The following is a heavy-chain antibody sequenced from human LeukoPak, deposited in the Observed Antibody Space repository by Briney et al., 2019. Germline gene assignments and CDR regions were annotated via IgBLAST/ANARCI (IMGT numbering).Heavy chain of an antibody. D-gene: IGHD1-26*01. CDR1: GFTFSSYA. V-gene: IGHV3-30-3*01. J-gene: IGHJ4*02. CDR3: ARDGSGSYYGDY. CDR2: ISYDGSNK. Sequence: GGSPRLSCAASGFTFSSYAMHWVRQAPGKGLEWVAVISYDGSNKYYADSVKGRFTISRDNSKNTLYLQMNSLRAEDTAVYYCARDGSGSYYGDYWGQGTLVTVSS.